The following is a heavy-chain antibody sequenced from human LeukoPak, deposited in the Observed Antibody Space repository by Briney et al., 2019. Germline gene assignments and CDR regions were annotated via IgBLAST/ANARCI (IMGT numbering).Heavy chain of an antibody. V-gene: IGHV3-7*01. CDR3: ARDVSGSYLFDAFDI. CDR2: IKQDGSEK. J-gene: IGHJ3*02. Sequence: GGSLRLSCAASGFTFSSYWMSWVRQAPGKGLEWVANIKQDGSEKYYVDSVKGRFTISRDNAKNSLYLQMNSLRAEDTAVYYCARDVSGSYLFDAFDIWGQGTMVTVPS. CDR1: GFTFSSYW. D-gene: IGHD1-26*01.